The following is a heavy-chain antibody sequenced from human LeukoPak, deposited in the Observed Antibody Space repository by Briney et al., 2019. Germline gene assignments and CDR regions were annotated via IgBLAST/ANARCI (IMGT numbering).Heavy chain of an antibody. J-gene: IGHJ4*02. Sequence: SETLSLTCFVSGGSIGSYYWSWIRQSPGKGLEWIGYSHYSGDTKYNPSLKSRLTISMDTSKNHFSLKVSSVTAADTAGYYCARGRGMATLPFDSWGQGTQVIVSS. V-gene: IGHV4-59*01. CDR2: SHYSGDT. D-gene: IGHD5-12*01. CDR1: GGSIGSYY. CDR3: ARGRGMATLPFDS.